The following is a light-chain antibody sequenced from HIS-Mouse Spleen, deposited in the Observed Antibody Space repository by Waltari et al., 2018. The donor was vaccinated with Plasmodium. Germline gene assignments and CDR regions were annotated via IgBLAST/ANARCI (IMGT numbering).Light chain of an antibody. V-gene: IGKV1-33*01. CDR3: QQYDNLPLT. CDR2: DAS. Sequence: DIQMTQSPSSLSASVGDRVTINCQASQDISNYLNWYQQKPGKAPKLLIYDASNLETGVPSRFSGSGSVTDFTFTISSLQPEDIATYYCQQYDNLPLTFGGGTKVEIK. CDR1: QDISNY. J-gene: IGKJ4*01.